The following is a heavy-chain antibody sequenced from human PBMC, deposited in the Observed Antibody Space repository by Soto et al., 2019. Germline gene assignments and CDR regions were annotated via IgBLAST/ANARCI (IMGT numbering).Heavy chain of an antibody. D-gene: IGHD1-26*01. V-gene: IGHV4-4*02. Sequence: SETLSLTCAVSGASISKSDWWSWVRQPPGKGPEWIGEIYHSGSTNFNPSLKSRVTISVDRSKNLFSLTLISVTAADTAVYYCAVPGAGDFDYWGQGTLVTVSS. CDR2: IYHSGST. CDR1: GASISKSDW. CDR3: AVPGAGDFDY. J-gene: IGHJ4*02.